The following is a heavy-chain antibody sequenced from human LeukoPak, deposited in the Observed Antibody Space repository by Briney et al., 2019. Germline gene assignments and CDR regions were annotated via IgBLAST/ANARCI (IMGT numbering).Heavy chain of an antibody. J-gene: IGHJ4*02. V-gene: IGHV3-23*01. CDR1: GFTFSTYA. CDR2: LSGIGDST. CDR3: AKDHRSLGLAARYYFDY. Sequence: SGGSLRLSCAASGFTFSTYAMSWVRQAPGKGLEWVSGLSGIGDSTYYADSVKGRFTISRDNSKNTLYLQMNSLRAEDTALYYCAKDHRSLGLAARYYFDYWGQGTLVTVSS. D-gene: IGHD3/OR15-3a*01.